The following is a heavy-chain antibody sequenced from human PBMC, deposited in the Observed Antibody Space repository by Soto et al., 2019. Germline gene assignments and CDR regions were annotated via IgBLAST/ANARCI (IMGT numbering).Heavy chain of an antibody. D-gene: IGHD1-26*01. CDR1: GFTFNTHW. V-gene: IGHV3-74*01. CDR3: ARGGAMGVDY. Sequence: GGSLRLSCKASGFTFNTHWMHWVRQAPGKGLVWVSRIYFDGITTNYADSVKGRLTVSRDNAKNTVYLHVNTLRDEDTAVYYCARGGAMGVDYWGQGTLVTVSS. J-gene: IGHJ4*02. CDR2: IYFDGITT.